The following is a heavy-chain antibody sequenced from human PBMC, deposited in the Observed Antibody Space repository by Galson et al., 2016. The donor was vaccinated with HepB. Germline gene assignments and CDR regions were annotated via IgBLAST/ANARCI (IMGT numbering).Heavy chain of an antibody. D-gene: IGHD6-25*01. CDR3: ASAPAATESDY. J-gene: IGHJ4*02. Sequence: SLRLSCAASGFTFSGYWMTWVRQAPGKGLEGVANIKQDGSGKNYVDSVKGQFTISRDNAKNLVYLQMNSLRAEDTAMYYCASAPAATESDYWGQGTLVTDSP. CDR2: IKQDGSGK. CDR1: GFTFSGYW. V-gene: IGHV3-7*01.